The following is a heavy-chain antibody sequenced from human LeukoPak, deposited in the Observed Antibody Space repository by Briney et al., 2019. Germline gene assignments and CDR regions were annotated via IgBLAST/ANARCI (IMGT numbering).Heavy chain of an antibody. Sequence: PGRSLRLSCAASGFSFSTYSMNWVRQAPGKGLEWVSYISDSSVTIYYADSVKGRFTISRDNAKNSLYLQMNSLRAEDTAVYYCAREGVSGSQNWFDPWGQGTLVTVSS. J-gene: IGHJ5*02. CDR3: AREGVSGSQNWFDP. V-gene: IGHV3-48*01. D-gene: IGHD1-26*01. CDR1: GFSFSTYS. CDR2: ISDSSVTI.